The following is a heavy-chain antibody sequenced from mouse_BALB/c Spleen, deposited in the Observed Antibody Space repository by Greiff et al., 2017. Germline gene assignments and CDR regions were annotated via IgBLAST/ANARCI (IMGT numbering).Heavy chain of an antibody. CDR1: GYSITSGYY. J-gene: IGHJ3*01. CDR2: ISYDGSN. Sequence: EVKVEESGPGLVKPSQSLSLTCSVTGYSITSGYYWNWIRQFPGNKLEWMGYISYDGSNNYNPSLKNRISITRDTSKNQFFLKLNSVTTEDTATYYCARDQEVAYWGQGTLVTVSA. V-gene: IGHV3-6*02. CDR3: ARDQEVAY. D-gene: IGHD3-2*02.